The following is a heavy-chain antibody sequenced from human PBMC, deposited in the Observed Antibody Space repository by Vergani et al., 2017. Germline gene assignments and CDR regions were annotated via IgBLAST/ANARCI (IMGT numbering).Heavy chain of an antibody. J-gene: IGHJ4*02. CDR2: INHSGST. CDR1: GGPFSGYY. V-gene: IGHV4-34*01. CDR3: ARVSRAFDY. Sequence: QVQLQQWGGGLLKPSETLSLTCAVYGGPFSGYYWSWIRQPPGKGLEWIGEINHSGSTNYNPSLKSRVTISVDTSKNQFSLKLSSVTAADTAVYYCARVSRAFDYWGQGTLVTVSS. D-gene: IGHD6-13*01.